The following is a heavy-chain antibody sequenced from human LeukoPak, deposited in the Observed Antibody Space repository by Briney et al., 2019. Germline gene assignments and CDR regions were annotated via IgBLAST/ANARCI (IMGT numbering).Heavy chain of an antibody. CDR1: GGSFSGYY. Sequence: SETLSLTCAVYGGSFSGYYWSWIRQPPGKGLEWIGEINHSGSTNYNPSLKSRVTISVDTSKNQFSLKLSSVTAADTAVYYCARGGWRNFDYWGQGTLVTVSS. D-gene: IGHD2-15*01. V-gene: IGHV4-34*01. CDR3: ARGGWRNFDY. CDR2: INHSGST. J-gene: IGHJ4*02.